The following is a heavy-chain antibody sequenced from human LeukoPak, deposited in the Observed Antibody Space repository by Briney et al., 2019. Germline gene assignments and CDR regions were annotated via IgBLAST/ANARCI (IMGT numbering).Heavy chain of an antibody. CDR1: GYTFTSYG. CDR2: ISAYNGNT. J-gene: IGHJ4*02. CDR3: ARVAQGVGAAGFDY. D-gene: IGHD1-26*01. V-gene: IGHV1-18*01. Sequence: ASVKVSCKASGYTFTSYGISWVRQAPGQGLEWMGRISAYNGNTNYAQKLQGRVTMTTDTSTSTAYMELRSLRSDDTAVYYCARVAQGVGAAGFDYWGQGTLVTVSS.